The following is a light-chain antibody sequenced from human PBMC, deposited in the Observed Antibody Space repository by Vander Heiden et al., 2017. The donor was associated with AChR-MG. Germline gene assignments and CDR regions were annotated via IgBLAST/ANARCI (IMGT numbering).Light chain of an antibody. CDR2: DVS. CDR1: SRDVGGYKY. Sequence: QSALTQPASVSGSPGQSITISCTGTSRDVGGYKYVPWYQQHPGKAPKIMIYDVSNRPSGVSNRFSGSKSGNTASLTISGLQDEDDADYYCSSYTSSSTLIFGGGTKLTVL. J-gene: IGLJ2*01. CDR3: SSYTSSSTLI. V-gene: IGLV2-14*03.